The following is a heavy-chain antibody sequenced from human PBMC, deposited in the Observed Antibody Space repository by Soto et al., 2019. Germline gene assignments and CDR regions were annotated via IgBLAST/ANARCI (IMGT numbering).Heavy chain of an antibody. CDR2: IGSRTSDI. J-gene: IGHJ3*02. CDR1: GFTLSRHT. CDR3: VRDYYDTSGYPNTFDM. V-gene: IGHV3-21*01. D-gene: IGHD3-22*01. Sequence: GGSLRLSCAASGFTLSRHTMNWVRQAPGKGLEWVSFIGSRTSDICYADSVKGRFTIPRDNAKNSLYLDLTRLRAEDTAVYFCVRDYYDTSGYPNTFDMWGQGTMVTVS.